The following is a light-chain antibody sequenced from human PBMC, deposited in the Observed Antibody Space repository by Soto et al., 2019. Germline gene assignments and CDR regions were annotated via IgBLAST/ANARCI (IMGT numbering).Light chain of an antibody. V-gene: IGLV4-69*01. Sequence: QLVLTQSPSASASLGASVKLTCTLSSGHSTYAIAWHQQQPEKGPRYLMKLNSDGSHSKGDGIPDRFSGSSSGAERYLSISSLQSEDEADCYCQTWVTGPPWVFGGGTKLTVL. CDR3: QTWVTGPPWV. CDR1: SGHSTYA. J-gene: IGLJ3*02. CDR2: LNSDGSH.